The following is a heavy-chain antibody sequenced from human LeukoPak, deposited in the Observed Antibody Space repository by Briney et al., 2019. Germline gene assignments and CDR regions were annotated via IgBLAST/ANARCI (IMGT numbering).Heavy chain of an antibody. Sequence: GGSLRLSCAASGFTFSSYAMSWVRQAPGKGLEWVSAISGSGGSTYYADSVKGRFTISRDNAKNSLYLQMNSLRAEDTAVYYCARDPSYGAIDCWGQGTLVTVSS. CDR3: ARDPSYGAIDC. CDR1: GFTFSSYA. V-gene: IGHV3-23*01. CDR2: ISGSGGST. D-gene: IGHD4/OR15-4a*01. J-gene: IGHJ4*02.